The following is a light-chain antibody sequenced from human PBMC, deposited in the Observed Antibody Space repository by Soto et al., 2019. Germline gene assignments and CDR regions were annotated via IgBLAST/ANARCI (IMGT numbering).Light chain of an antibody. CDR2: TTS. CDR3: LQDYNYPPT. CDR1: QSIDRW. Sequence: DIQMTQSPSTLSASVGDRVTISCRASQSIDRWLACYQQLPRKAPHLLIYTTSSLEGGVPSRFSGSGSGTDFSLSISSLQPEDFAIYYCLQDYNYPPTFGQGTKLDIK. J-gene: IGKJ1*01. V-gene: IGKV1-5*03.